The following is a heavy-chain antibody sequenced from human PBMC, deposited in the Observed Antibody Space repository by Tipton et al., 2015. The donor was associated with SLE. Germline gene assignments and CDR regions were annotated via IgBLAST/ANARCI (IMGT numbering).Heavy chain of an antibody. Sequence: QLVQSGAEVKEPGASMKVSCKASGYTFTGYYLHWVRQVPGQGLEWMGWISAYNGNTNYAQKLQGRVTMTTDTSTSTAYMELRSLRSDDTAVYYCARDGSTMDWFDPWGQGTLVTVSS. CDR3: ARDGSTMDWFDP. CDR2: ISAYNGNT. V-gene: IGHV1-18*01. CDR1: GYTFTGYY. J-gene: IGHJ5*02. D-gene: IGHD5/OR15-5a*01.